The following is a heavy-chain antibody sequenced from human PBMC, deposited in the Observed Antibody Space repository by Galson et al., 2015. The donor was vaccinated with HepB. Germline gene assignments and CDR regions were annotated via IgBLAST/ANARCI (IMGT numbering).Heavy chain of an antibody. CDR3: ARDVVGFDY. CDR2: IYHSVTT. J-gene: IGHJ4*02. CDR1: W. D-gene: IGHD1-26*01. V-gene: IGHV4-4*02. Sequence: WWSWVRQSPGKGLEWIGEIYHSVTTNYNPSLKSRVTISIDKSKNEFSLKLTSVTAADTAVYYCARDVVGFDYWGQGTLVTVSS.